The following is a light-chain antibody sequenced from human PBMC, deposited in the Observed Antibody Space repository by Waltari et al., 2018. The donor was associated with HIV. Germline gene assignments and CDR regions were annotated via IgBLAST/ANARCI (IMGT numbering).Light chain of an antibody. CDR2: MLS. J-gene: IGKJ5*01. CDR3: MQRIDFPIT. V-gene: IGKV2-40*01. Sequence: DIAMTQTPLPMPVTPGEPASITFRSSARLLDTDGGNTYLDLYLQKPGQSPQLLISMLSYRASGVPDRFSGSGSGSDFTLKISRVEAEDVGVYYCMQRIDFPITFGQGTRLEIK. CDR1: ARLLDTDGGNTY.